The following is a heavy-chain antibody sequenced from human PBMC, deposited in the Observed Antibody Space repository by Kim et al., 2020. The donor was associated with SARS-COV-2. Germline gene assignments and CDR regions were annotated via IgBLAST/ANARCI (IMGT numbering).Heavy chain of an antibody. CDR1: GFTFGSYG. CDR3: ARDGIAAAGTWNYYYYSGMDV. CDR2: ICTAGDT. D-gene: IGHD6-13*01. J-gene: IGHJ6*04. Sequence: GGSLRLSCAASGFTFGSYGRGWVGQATGKGLEWVSAICTAGDTYYPSSVKGRFTISRENAKNSLYLQMNSRRAGDTAVYYCARDGIAAAGTWNYYYYSGMDVWGKGTTVTVSS. V-gene: IGHV3-13*01.